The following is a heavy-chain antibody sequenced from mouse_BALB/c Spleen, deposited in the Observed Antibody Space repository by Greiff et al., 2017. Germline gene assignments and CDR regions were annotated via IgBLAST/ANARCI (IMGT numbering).Heavy chain of an antibody. CDR1: GFTFSDYY. CDR2: ISDGGSYT. J-gene: IGHJ1*01. V-gene: IGHV5-4*02. CDR3: ARDPL. Sequence: EVQRVESGGGLVKPGGSLKLSCAASGFTFSDYYMYWVRQTPEKRLEWVATISDGGSYTYYPDSVKGRFTISRDNAKNNLYLQMSSLKSEDTAMYYCARDPLWGAGTTVTVSS.